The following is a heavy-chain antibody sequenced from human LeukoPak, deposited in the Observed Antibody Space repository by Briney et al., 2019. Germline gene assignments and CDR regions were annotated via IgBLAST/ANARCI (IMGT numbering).Heavy chain of an antibody. V-gene: IGHV3-30*09. CDR1: GFTFSSYA. D-gene: IGHD3-3*01. J-gene: IGHJ4*02. CDR2: ISYDGSNK. Sequence: GRSLRLSCAASGFTFSSYAMHGVRQAPGKGVEGVAGISYDGSNKYYADSVKGRFAISRDNSKNTLYLQMNSLRAEDTAAYYCATDPVGFWSGYPIDVPPYYFDYWGQGTLVTVSS. CDR3: ATDPVGFWSGYPIDVPPYYFDY.